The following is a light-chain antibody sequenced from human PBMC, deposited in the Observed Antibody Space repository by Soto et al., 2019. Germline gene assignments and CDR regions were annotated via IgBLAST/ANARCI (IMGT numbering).Light chain of an antibody. J-gene: IGKJ1*01. CDR2: GAS. V-gene: IGKV3-20*01. Sequence: EIVLPQSPGTLSLSPGERATLSCRASHSVSSSYLAWYQQKPGQAPRLLIYGASSRATGIPDRFSGSGSGPDFTLTISRLEPEEFEAYYCQQYGSSPGTFGQGTKVEMK. CDR1: HSVSSSY. CDR3: QQYGSSPGT.